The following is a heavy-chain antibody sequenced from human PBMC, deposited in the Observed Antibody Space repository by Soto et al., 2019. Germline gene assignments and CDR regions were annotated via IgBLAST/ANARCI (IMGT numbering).Heavy chain of an antibody. D-gene: IGHD1-26*01. CDR2: ISYDGSNK. CDR3: AKTLGATKKGRLGY. Sequence: GGSLRLSCAASGFTFSSYGMHWVRQAPGKGLEWVAVISYDGSNKYYADSVKGRFTISRDNSKNTLYLQMNSLRAEDTAVYYCAKTLGATKKGRLGYWGPGTLVTLAS. CDR1: GFTFSSYG. J-gene: IGHJ4*02. V-gene: IGHV3-30*18.